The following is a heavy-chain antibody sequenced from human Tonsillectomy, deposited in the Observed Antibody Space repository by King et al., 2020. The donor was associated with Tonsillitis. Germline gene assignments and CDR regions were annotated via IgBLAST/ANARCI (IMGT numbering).Heavy chain of an antibody. V-gene: IGHV3-33*05. D-gene: IGHD3-22*01. J-gene: IGHJ5*02. CDR3: SRRTRYYDRSGYSYWFAP. Sequence: VQLVESGGGVVQPGRSLRLSCAASGFTFSSYGMHWVRQAPGKGLEWVAVISDDESNKYYADSVEGRITISRDNSKNTLYLQMNSLRAEDTAVYYCSRRTRYYDRSGYSYWFAPWGQGTLVTVSS. CDR2: ISDDESNK. CDR1: GFTFSSYG.